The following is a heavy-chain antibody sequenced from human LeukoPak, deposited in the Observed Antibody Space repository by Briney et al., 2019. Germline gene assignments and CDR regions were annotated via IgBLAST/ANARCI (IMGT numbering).Heavy chain of an antibody. D-gene: IGHD5-12*01. J-gene: IGHJ3*02. CDR1: GFTFSDYY. V-gene: IGHV3-11*06. CDR2: ISSSSSYT. Sequence: GGSLRPSCAASGFTFSDYYMSWIRQAPGKGLEWVSYISSSSSYTNYADSVKGRFTISRDSAKNSLYLQMNSLRAEDTAVYYCARDKSGYDAFDIWGQGTMVTVSS. CDR3: ARDKSGYDAFDI.